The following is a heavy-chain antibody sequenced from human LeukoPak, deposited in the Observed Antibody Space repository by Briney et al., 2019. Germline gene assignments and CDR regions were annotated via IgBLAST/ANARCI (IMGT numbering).Heavy chain of an antibody. CDR2: IYYSGTT. D-gene: IGHD2-2*01. CDR1: GGSISSSDYY. J-gene: IGHJ4*02. V-gene: IGHV4-39*07. Sequence: SETLSLTCTVSGGSISSSDYYWGWIRQPPGKGLEWIASIYYSGTTHYNPSHQSRVTMSVDTSKNQFSLKLSSVTAADTAVYYCARSYCSSTSCYEVYYFDYWGQGTLVTVSS. CDR3: ARSYCSSTSCYEVYYFDY.